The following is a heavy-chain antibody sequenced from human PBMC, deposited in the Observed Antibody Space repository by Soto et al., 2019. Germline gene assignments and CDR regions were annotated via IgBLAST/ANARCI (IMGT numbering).Heavy chain of an antibody. CDR3: AKDLGLSAERGYSSSSSSDY. CDR2: ISGSGGST. V-gene: IGHV3-23*01. D-gene: IGHD6-6*01. Sequence: EVQLLESGGGLVQPGGSLRLSCAASGFTFSSYAMSWVRQAPGKGLEWVSAISGSGGSTYYADSVKGRFTISRDNSKNTLYLQMNSLRAEDTAVYCCAKDLGLSAERGYSSSSSSDYWGQGTLVTVSS. J-gene: IGHJ4*02. CDR1: GFTFSSYA.